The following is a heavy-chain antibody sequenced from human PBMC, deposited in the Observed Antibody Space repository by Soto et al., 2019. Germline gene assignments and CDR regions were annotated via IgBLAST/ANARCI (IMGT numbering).Heavy chain of an antibody. CDR3: ARHGAGTFDY. Sequence: PSETLCLTCSVSGGSIGSYYWSWIRQPPGKGLEWIGYIYYSGSTNYNPSHKSRVTITVDTSKNQISLELSSVTAADTAVYYCARHGAGTFDYWGQGTLVTVSS. CDR1: GGSIGSYY. J-gene: IGHJ4*02. D-gene: IGHD6-19*01. CDR2: IYYSGST. V-gene: IGHV4-59*08.